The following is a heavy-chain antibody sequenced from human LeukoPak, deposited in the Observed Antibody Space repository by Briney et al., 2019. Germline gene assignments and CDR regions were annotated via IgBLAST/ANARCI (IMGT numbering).Heavy chain of an antibody. V-gene: IGHV5-51*01. CDR1: GYSFISYW. D-gene: IGHD5-12*01. CDR2: IYPRDSDT. CDR3: ASRPGYTGHRDPFDY. J-gene: IGHJ4*02. Sequence: GESLKISCKGSGYSFISYWIGWVRQMPGRGLEWMGIIYPRDSDTIYSPSFQGQITISADKSISAAYLQWSSLKASDTAIYYCASRPGYTGHRDPFDYWGQGTLVTVSS.